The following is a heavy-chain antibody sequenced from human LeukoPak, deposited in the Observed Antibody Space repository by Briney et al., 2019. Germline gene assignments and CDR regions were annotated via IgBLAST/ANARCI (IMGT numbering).Heavy chain of an antibody. J-gene: IGHJ4*02. D-gene: IGHD3-10*01. Sequence: SETLSLTCTVSGGSISSYYWSWIRQPPGKGLEWIGYIHYSGSTNYNPSLKSRVTISVDTSKNQFSLKLSSVTAADTAVYYCARVVTAYYSGSGSYYKKNYFDYWGQGTLVTVSS. CDR1: GGSISSYY. CDR2: IHYSGST. CDR3: ARVVTAYYSGSGSYYKKNYFDY. V-gene: IGHV4-59*01.